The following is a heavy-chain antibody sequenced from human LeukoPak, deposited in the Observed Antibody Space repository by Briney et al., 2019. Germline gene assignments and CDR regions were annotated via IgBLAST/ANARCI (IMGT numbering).Heavy chain of an antibody. Sequence: SETLSLTCTVSGDSMSPYYWSWLRQPPGKGLEWIGYIYYSGSTKYNPYNPSLKSRVTISIDTSKKEFSLKLRSMTAADTAVYYCARAHSYSGYAEADYWGQGTLVTVSS. CDR2: IYYSGST. J-gene: IGHJ4*02. CDR3: ARAHSYSGYAEADY. D-gene: IGHD5-12*01. CDR1: GDSMSPYY. V-gene: IGHV4-59*01.